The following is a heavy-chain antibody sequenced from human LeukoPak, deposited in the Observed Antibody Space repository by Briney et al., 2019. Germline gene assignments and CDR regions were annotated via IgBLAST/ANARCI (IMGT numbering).Heavy chain of an antibody. CDR2: FDPEDGET. J-gene: IGHJ4*02. CDR1: GYTLTELS. V-gene: IGHV1-24*01. D-gene: IGHD3-22*01. Sequence: ASVKVSCKVSGYTLTELSMHWVRQAPGKGLEWMGGFDPEDGETIYAQKFQGRVTMTEDTSTDTAYMELSSLRSEDTAVYYCATHYSYYYDSSGYFDYWGQGTLVNVSS. CDR3: ATHYSYYYDSSGYFDY.